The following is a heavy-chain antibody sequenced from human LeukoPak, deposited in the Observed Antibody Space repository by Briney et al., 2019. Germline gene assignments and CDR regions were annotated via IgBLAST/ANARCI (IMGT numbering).Heavy chain of an antibody. J-gene: IGHJ4*02. CDR2: INTDGSST. D-gene: IGHD2-21*01. CDR1: GFTFSSYW. CDR3: ARDCGGDCYAFDY. Sequence: PGGSLRLSCAASGFTFSSYWMHWVRKAPGKGLVWVSRINTDGSSTSYADSVKGRFAISRDNAKNTLYLQMNSLRAEDTAVYYCARDCGGDCYAFDYWGQGTLVTVSS. V-gene: IGHV3-74*01.